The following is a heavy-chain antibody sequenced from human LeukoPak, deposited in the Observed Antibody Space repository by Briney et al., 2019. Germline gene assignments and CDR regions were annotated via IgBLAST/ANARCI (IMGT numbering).Heavy chain of an antibody. CDR2: INPSGGST. CDR1: GYTFTSYY. J-gene: IGHJ4*02. CDR3: ARDRKDFWSGYYSYFDY. Sequence: GASVKVSCKASGYTFTSYYMHWVRQAPGQGLEWMGIINPSGGSTGYAQKFQGRVTMTRDTSTSTVYMELSSLRSEDTAVYYCARDRKDFWSGYYSYFDYWGQGTLVTVSS. V-gene: IGHV1-46*01. D-gene: IGHD3-3*01.